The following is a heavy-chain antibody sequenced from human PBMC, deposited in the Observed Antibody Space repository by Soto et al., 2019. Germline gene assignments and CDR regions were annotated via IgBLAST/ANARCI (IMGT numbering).Heavy chain of an antibody. CDR1: GYTFTSYA. CDR2: INAGNGNT. CDR3: ARSVVVVPAANDY. D-gene: IGHD2-2*01. V-gene: IGHV1-3*01. J-gene: IGHJ4*02. Sequence: ASVKVSCKASGYTFTSYAMHWVRQAPGQRLEWMGWINAGNGNTKYSQKFQGRVTITRDTSASTAYMELSSLRSEDTAVYYCARSVVVVPAANDYWGQGTLVTSPQ.